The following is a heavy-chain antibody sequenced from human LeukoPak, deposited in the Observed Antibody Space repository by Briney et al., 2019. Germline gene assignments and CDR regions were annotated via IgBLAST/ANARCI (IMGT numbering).Heavy chain of an antibody. Sequence: PGGSLRLSCAASGFTFSSYAMSWVRQAPGKGLEWVSAISGSGGSTYYADSVKGRFTISGDNSKNTLYLQMNSLRAEDTAVYYCAKDTSFYDSSGYYDYWGQGTLVTVSS. CDR1: GFTFSSYA. CDR2: ISGSGGST. J-gene: IGHJ4*02. D-gene: IGHD3-22*01. CDR3: AKDTSFYDSSGYYDY. V-gene: IGHV3-23*01.